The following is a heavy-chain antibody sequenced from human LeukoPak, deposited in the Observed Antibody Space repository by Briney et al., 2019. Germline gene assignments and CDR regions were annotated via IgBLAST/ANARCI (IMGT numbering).Heavy chain of an antibody. J-gene: IGHJ6*02. D-gene: IGHD2-15*01. V-gene: IGHV3-48*04. CDR2: ISSSSSTI. Sequence: PGGSLRLSCAASGFTFSSYSMNWVRQAPGKGLGWVSYISSSSSTIYYADSVKGRFTISRDNAKNSLYLQMNSLRAEDTAVYYCAREAHCSGGSCSDYYYYYGMDVWGQGTTVTVSS. CDR3: AREAHCSGGSCSDYYYYYGMDV. CDR1: GFTFSSYS.